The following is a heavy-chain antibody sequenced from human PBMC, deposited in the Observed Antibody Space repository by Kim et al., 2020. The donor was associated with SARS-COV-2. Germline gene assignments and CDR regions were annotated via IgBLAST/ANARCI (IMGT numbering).Heavy chain of an antibody. V-gene: IGHV3-53*04. J-gene: IGHJ4*02. D-gene: IGHD3-22*01. CDR3: ARAGGRWYYGSSGPFDY. Sequence: VKGRFTISRHNSNNTLYLQMNSLRAEDTAVYYCARAGGRWYYGSSGPFDYWGQGTLVTVSS.